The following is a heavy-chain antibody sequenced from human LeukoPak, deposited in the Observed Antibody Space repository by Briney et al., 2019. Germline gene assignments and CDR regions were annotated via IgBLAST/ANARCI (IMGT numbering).Heavy chain of an antibody. J-gene: IGHJ5*02. CDR3: ARVDCSGGSCYLNWFDP. V-gene: IGHV1-69*06. D-gene: IGHD2-15*01. CDR2: IIPIFGTA. CDR1: GYTFTGYY. Sequence: SVKVSCKASGYTFTGYYMHWVRQAPGQGLEWMGGIIPIFGTANYAQKFQGRVTITADKSTSTAYMELSSLRSEDTAVYYCARVDCSGGSCYLNWFDPWGQGTLVTVSS.